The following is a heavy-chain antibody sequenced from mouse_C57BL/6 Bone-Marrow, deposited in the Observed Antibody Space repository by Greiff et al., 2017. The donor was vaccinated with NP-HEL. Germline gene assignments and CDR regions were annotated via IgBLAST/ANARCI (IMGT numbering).Heavy chain of an antibody. Sequence: QVQLQQPGAELVMPGASVKLSCKASGYTFTSYWMHWVKQRPGQGLEWIGEIDPSDSYTNYTQKFKGKSTLTVDKSSSTAYMQLSSLTSEDSAVYYCASNDYDSYYFAVWGTGTTVTVSS. J-gene: IGHJ1*03. CDR1: GYTFTSYW. V-gene: IGHV1-69*01. D-gene: IGHD2-12*01. CDR2: IDPSDSYT. CDR3: ASNDYDSYYFAV.